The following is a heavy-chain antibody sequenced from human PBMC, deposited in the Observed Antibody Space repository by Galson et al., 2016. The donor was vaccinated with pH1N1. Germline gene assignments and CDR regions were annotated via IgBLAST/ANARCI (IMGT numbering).Heavy chain of an antibody. CDR1: GATFNSYG. D-gene: IGHD6-6*01. CDR2: INPVFGTT. CDR3: ATFSSSSSWRSLDV. Sequence: SVKVSCKASGATFNSYGIHWVRQAPGKGLEWMGDINPVFGTTNYAQRFQDGATITAHDMELSGLRSEDTAIYYCATFSSSSSWRSLDVWGQGTTVTVSS. J-gene: IGHJ3*01. V-gene: IGHV1-69*13.